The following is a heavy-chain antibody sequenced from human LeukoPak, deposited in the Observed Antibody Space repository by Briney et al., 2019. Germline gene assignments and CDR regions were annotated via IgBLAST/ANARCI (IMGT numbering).Heavy chain of an antibody. V-gene: IGHV3-21*01. CDR3: ARSKYARGALDY. CDR1: GFTFSSYS. CDR2: ISSSSSYI. J-gene: IGHJ4*02. Sequence: GGSLRLSCAASGFTFSSYSMNWVRQAPGKGLEWVSSISSSSSYIYYADSVKGRFTISRDNAKNSLYLQMNSLRAEETAVYYCARSKYARGALDYWGQGTLVTVSS. D-gene: IGHD1-26*01.